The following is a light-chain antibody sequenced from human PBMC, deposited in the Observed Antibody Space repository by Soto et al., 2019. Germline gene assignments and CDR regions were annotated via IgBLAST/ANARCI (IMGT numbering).Light chain of an antibody. Sequence: QSALTQPASVSGSPGQSITISCTGTSSDVGAYNSVSWYQQHPGKAPKLMIYEVTNRPSGVSNRFSGSKSDNTASLTISGLQAEDEADYYCSSYTRSSTYVFGTGTKLTVL. CDR2: EVT. CDR1: SSDVGAYNS. J-gene: IGLJ1*01. V-gene: IGLV2-14*01. CDR3: SSYTRSSTYV.